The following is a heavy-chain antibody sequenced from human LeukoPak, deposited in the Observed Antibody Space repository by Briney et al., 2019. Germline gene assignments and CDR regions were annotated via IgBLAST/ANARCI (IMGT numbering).Heavy chain of an antibody. D-gene: IGHD6-13*01. J-gene: IGHJ4*02. Sequence: GGSLRLSCAASGFTFSSYSMNWVRQAPGKGLEWVSSISSSSSYIYSADSVKGRFTISRDNAKNSLYLQMNSLRAEDTAVYYCARDKRNSWYDYWGQGTLVTVSS. V-gene: IGHV3-21*01. CDR2: ISSSSSYI. CDR3: ARDKRNSWYDY. CDR1: GFTFSSYS.